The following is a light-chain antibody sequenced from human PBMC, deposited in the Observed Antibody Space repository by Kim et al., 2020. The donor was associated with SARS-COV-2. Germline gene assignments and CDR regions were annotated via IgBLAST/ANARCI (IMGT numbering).Light chain of an antibody. J-gene: IGKJ1*01. V-gene: IGKV3-15*01. CDR2: GAS. Sequence: EIVMTQSPATLSVSTGERATVSCRASQSVSDKLAWYQQKPGQAPRLLIYGASTRATGIPARFSGSGSGTEFTLTISSLQSEDFAVYYCQQYNNWWTFGQGTKVDIK. CDR3: QQYNNWWT. CDR1: QSVSDK.